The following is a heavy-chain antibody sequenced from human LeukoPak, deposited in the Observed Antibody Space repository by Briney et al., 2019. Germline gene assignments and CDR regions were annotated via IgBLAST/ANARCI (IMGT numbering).Heavy chain of an antibody. J-gene: IGHJ4*02. Sequence: PSETLSLTCTVSGGSISSSSYYWGWIRQPPGKGLEWIGSIYYSGSTYYNPPLKSRVTISVDTSKNQFSLKLSSVTAADTAVYYCARPYYGSESPFDYWGQGTLVTVSS. CDR1: GGSISSSSYY. D-gene: IGHD3-10*01. CDR3: ARPYYGSESPFDY. CDR2: IYYSGST. V-gene: IGHV4-39*01.